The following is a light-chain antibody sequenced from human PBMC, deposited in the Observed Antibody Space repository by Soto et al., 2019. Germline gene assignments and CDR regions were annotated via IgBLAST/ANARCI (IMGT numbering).Light chain of an antibody. V-gene: IGLV2-23*02. CDR2: EVN. Sequence: QSVLTQPASVSGSPGQSITISCTGTSSDVGSYNLVSWYQQLPGKAPKVIICEVNKRPSGVSYRFSGSKSGNTASLTISGLQTEDEDDYYCCSYAGTVAYVFGTGTKVTVL. J-gene: IGLJ1*01. CDR3: CSYAGTVAYV. CDR1: SSDVGSYNL.